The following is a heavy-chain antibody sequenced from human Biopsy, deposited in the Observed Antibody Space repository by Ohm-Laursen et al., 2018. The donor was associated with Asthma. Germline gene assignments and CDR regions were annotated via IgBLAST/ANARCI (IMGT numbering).Heavy chain of an antibody. D-gene: IGHD3-9*01. CDR3: ARTYYDFLTGQVNDAFAL. J-gene: IGHJ3*01. CDR1: GYTFINYA. Sequence: SVKVSCNASGYTFINYAIHWVRQAPGHSLEWMGWINAANGNTKHSQKFQGRVTITRDTSASTAYMDLRSLRSEDTAMYYCARTYYDFLTGQVNDAFALWGQGTMVTVS. V-gene: IGHV1-3*01. CDR2: INAANGNT.